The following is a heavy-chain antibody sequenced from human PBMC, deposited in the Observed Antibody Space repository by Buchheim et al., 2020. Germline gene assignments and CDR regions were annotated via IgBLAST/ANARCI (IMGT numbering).Heavy chain of an antibody. CDR3: ARSVGDGYFDY. D-gene: IGHD3-16*01. J-gene: IGHJ4*02. CDR2: ISYDGSNK. CDR1: GFTFSSYW. V-gene: IGHV3-30*03. Sequence: VQLVESGGGLVQPGGSLRLSCAASGFTFSSYWMHWVRQAPGKGLEWVAVISYDGSNKYYADSVKGRFTISRDNSKNTLYLQMNSLRAEDTAVYYCARSVGDGYFDYWGQGTL.